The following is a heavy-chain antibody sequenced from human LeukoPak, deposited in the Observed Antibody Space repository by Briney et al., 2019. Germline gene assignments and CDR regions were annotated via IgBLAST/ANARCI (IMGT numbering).Heavy chain of an antibody. J-gene: IGHJ4*02. D-gene: IGHD2-8*01. CDR1: GYTFTSYY. CDR3: ARGYCTNGVCPVLFLDY. Sequence: GASVKVSCKASGYTFTSYYMHWVRQAPGQGLEGRGIINPSGGSTSYAQKFQGRVTMTRDMSTSTVYMELSSLRSEDTAVYYCARGYCTNGVCPVLFLDYWGQGTLVTVSS. V-gene: IGHV1-46*01. CDR2: INPSGGST.